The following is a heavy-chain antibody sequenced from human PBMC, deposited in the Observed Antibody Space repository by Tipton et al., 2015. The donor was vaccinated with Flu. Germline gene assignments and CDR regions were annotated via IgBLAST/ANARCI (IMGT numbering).Heavy chain of an antibody. CDR2: IKQDGSEK. V-gene: IGHV3-7*01. CDR3: AKKGLPDY. Sequence: GSLRLSCAASGFTSSLYWMTWVRQAPGKGLEWVANIKQDGSEKYYVDSVKGRFTISRDNAKSSLYLQMNSLRAEDTAVYYCAKKGLPDYWGQGSLVTVSS. CDR1: GFTSSLYW. D-gene: IGHD2-21*01. J-gene: IGHJ4*02.